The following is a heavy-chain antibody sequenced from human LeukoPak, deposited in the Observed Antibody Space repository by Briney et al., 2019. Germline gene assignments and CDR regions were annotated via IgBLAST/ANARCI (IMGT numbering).Heavy chain of an antibody. D-gene: IGHD3-22*01. V-gene: IGHV4-34*01. CDR3: ASFSSGLS. Sequence: PSETLSLTCAVYGGSFSGYYWSWIRQPPGKGLEWIGEINHSGSTNYNPSLKSRVTISVDTSKNRFSLKLSSVTAADTAVYYCASFSSGLSWGQGTLVTVSS. CDR1: GGSFSGYY. CDR2: INHSGST. J-gene: IGHJ4*02.